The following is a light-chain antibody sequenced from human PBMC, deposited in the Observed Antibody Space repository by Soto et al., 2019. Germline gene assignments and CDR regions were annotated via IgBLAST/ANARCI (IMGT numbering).Light chain of an antibody. J-gene: IGKJ1*01. Sequence: DIQMTQSPSTLSTSVGDRVTITCRASQRIGSWLAWYQQKPGKAPKALIYKASSLESGVPLRFSGSGSGTEFTLTISSLQPDDFATYYCQQYDSYPWTFGQGTKVEVK. CDR3: QQYDSYPWT. CDR2: KAS. V-gene: IGKV1-5*03. CDR1: QRIGSW.